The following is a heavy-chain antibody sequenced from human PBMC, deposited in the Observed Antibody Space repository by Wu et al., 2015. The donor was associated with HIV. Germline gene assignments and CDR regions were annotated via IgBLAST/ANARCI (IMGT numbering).Heavy chain of an antibody. V-gene: IGHV1-46*01. CDR1: GYTFITYY. CDR2: MNPSGGST. D-gene: IGHD5-18*01. J-gene: IGHJ4*02. Sequence: QVQLVQSEAEVKKPGASVKVSCKASGYTFITYYMHWVRQAPGQGLEWMGMMNPSGGSTSYAQKFQGRLTMTRDTSTSTVYMELSCLRSEDTAVYYCARGDSGYDSNGYSYGYFDYWGQGTLVTVS. CDR3: ARGDSGYDSNGYSYGYFDY.